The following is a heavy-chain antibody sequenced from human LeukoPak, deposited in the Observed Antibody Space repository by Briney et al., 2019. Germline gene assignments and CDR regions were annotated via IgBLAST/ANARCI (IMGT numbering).Heavy chain of an antibody. CDR3: ARDIWDSSGWYVPFDC. CDR1: GYTFTSYG. Sequence: ASVKVSCKASGYTFTSYGISWVRQAPGQGLEWMGWISAYNGNTNYAQKLQGRVTMTTDTSTSTAYMELRSLRSDDTAVYYCARDIWDSSGWYVPFDCWGQGTLVTVSS. J-gene: IGHJ4*02. V-gene: IGHV1-18*04. D-gene: IGHD6-19*01. CDR2: ISAYNGNT.